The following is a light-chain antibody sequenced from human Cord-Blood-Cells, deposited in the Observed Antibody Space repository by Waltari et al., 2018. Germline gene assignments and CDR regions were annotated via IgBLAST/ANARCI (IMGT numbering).Light chain of an antibody. CDR3: AAWDDSLNGYV. CDR2: SNN. V-gene: IGLV1-44*01. Sequence: QSVLTQPPSASGTPGQRVTISCSGSSSNIGSNTVNWYQQLPGTAPKLRIYSNNQRPSRVPDRCSGSKSGTSASLAISGLQSEDEADYYCAAWDDSLNGYVFGTGTKVTVL. J-gene: IGLJ1*01. CDR1: SSNIGSNT.